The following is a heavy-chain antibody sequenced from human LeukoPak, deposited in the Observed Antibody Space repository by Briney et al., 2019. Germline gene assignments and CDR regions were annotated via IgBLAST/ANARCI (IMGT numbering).Heavy chain of an antibody. V-gene: IGHV4-61*10. Sequence: PSETLSLTCTVSGGSVRRGNYYWTWIRQPAGSGLEWIGRIYTSGTTDYNPSLRTRVTISVDASRNQFSLNLSSVTAADTAVYYCARDGYGGDYYYYYMDVWGKGTTVTVSS. D-gene: IGHD5-12*01. CDR2: IYTSGTT. CDR3: ARDGYGGDYYYYYMDV. J-gene: IGHJ6*03. CDR1: GGSVRRGNYY.